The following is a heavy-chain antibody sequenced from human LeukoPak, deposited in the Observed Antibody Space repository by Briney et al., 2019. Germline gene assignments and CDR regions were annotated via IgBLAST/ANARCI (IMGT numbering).Heavy chain of an antibody. J-gene: IGHJ4*02. CDR1: GFTFSSYG. CDR3: AKDWQAHGVDYFDD. Sequence: PGGSLRLSCGASGFTFSSYGMHWVRQAPGKGLEWVSSISSSSSYIYYADSVKGRFTISRDNAKNSLYLQMNSLRAEDTAVYYCAKDWQAHGVDYFDDWGQGTLVTVSS. D-gene: IGHD4-17*01. V-gene: IGHV3-21*04. CDR2: ISSSSSYI.